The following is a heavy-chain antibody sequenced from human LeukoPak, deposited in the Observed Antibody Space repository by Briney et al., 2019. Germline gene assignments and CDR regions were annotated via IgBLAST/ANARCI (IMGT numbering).Heavy chain of an antibody. Sequence: SETLPLTCAVYGGSFSVYYWSCIRHPPGKGLEWIGEINQSGSPNYNPSLKSRVTISVDTSKNQFSLKLSSVTAADTAVYYCARGSSGYYLDYWGQGTLVTVSS. CDR1: GGSFSVYY. J-gene: IGHJ4*02. D-gene: IGHD3-22*01. V-gene: IGHV4-34*01. CDR2: INQSGSP. CDR3: ARGSSGYYLDY.